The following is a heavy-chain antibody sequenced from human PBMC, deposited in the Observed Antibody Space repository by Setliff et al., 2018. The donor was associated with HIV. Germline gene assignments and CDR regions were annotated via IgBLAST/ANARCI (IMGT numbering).Heavy chain of an antibody. J-gene: IGHJ5*02. CDR3: ARTGGQWLVEWFDP. D-gene: IGHD6-19*01. Sequence: SETLSLTCAVYGGSFSGYYWSWIRQSPGKGLEWVGEISHSGTTNYNPSLKSRVTISVDTSKNQFSLKLSSVTAADTAVYYCARTGGQWLVEWFDPWGQGTRVTV. V-gene: IGHV4-34*01. CDR1: GGSFSGYY. CDR2: ISHSGTT.